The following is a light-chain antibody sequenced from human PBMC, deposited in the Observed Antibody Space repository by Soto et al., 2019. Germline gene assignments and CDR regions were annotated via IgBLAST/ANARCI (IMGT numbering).Light chain of an antibody. CDR3: QQYNSHWT. J-gene: IGKJ1*01. V-gene: IGKV1-5*03. CDR2: QAS. CDR1: QGISNR. Sequence: DVQMTQSPSTLSASVGDTVTITCRASQGISNRLAWYQQKPGKAPKLLIYQASSLKSGVPSRFGGSGSGTEFTLTLTSLQPDDFATYYCQQYNSHWTFGQGTKVEIK.